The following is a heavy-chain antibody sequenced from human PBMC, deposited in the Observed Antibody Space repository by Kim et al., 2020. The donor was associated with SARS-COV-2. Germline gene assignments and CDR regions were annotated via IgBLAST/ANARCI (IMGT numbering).Heavy chain of an antibody. D-gene: IGHD3-10*01. CDR1: GGSISSGGYY. CDR3: ARGSLTMVRGVTLSYFDY. CDR2: IYYSGST. J-gene: IGHJ4*02. Sequence: SETLSLTCTVSGGSISSGGYYWSWIRQHPGKGLEWIGYIYYSGSTYYNPSLKSRVTISVDTSKNQFSLKLSSVTAADTAVYYCARGSLTMVRGVTLSYFDYWGQGTLVTVSS. V-gene: IGHV4-31*03.